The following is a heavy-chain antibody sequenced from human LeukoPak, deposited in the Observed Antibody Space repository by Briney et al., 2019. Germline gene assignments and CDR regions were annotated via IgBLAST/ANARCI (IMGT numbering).Heavy chain of an antibody. CDR1: GFTVSSNY. CDR3: TRANSATSRGVDH. J-gene: IGHJ5*02. Sequence: GGSLRLSCAASGFTVSSNYMSWVRQAPGKGLEWVSIIHSGGSTYYADSVKGRFTISRDNSKNTLYLQMNSLRAEDTAVYYCTRANSATSRGVDHWGQGTLVTVSS. CDR2: IHSGGST. D-gene: IGHD1-26*01. V-gene: IGHV3-53*01.